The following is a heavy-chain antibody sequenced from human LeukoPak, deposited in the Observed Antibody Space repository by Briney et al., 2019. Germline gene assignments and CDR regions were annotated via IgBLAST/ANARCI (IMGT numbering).Heavy chain of an antibody. Sequence: SETLSPTCTVSGGSITNNEYYWNWIRQPARKGLEWIGRIYPSGSTNYNPSLKSRVSISMDTSKNQFSLRLTSVTAADTAVYYCARDFSDWGQGTLVTVSS. J-gene: IGHJ4*02. CDR3: ARDFSD. CDR1: GGSITNNEYY. V-gene: IGHV4-61*02. D-gene: IGHD3-3*01. CDR2: IYPSGST.